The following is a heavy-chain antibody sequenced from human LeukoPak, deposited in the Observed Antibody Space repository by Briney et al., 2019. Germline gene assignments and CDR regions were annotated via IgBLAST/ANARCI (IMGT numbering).Heavy chain of an antibody. J-gene: IGHJ4*02. V-gene: IGHV4-34*01. Sequence: SETLSLTCAVYGGSFSGSYWGWIHQPPGKGLEWIGSIYYSGSTYYNPSLKSRVTMSVDTSRNQVSLKLTSVTAADTAVYYCARQDSKVGAYTGPYYIDYWGQGTLVTVSS. CDR2: IYYSGST. CDR1: GGSFSGSY. CDR3: ARQDSKVGAYTGPYYIDY. D-gene: IGHD1-26*01.